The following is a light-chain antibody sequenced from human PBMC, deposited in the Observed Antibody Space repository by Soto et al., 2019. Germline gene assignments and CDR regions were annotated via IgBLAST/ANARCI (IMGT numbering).Light chain of an antibody. CDR2: GAS. CDR1: QSVSSN. Sequence: EIVMTQSPATLSVSPGERATLSCRASQSVSSNLAWYQQKPGQAPRLLIYGASTRATGIPARFSGSGTATEFTHTTRSLQSEDFALYYYKQYNNWPPITFGQGTRREIK. CDR3: KQYNNWPPIT. J-gene: IGKJ5*01. V-gene: IGKV3-15*01.